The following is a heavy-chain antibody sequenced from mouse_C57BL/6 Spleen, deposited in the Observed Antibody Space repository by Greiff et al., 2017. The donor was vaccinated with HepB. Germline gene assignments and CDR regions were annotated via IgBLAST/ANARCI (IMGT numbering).Heavy chain of an antibody. CDR2: INPSNGGT. CDR3: ARTLFYYGNYDYAMDY. V-gene: IGHV1-53*01. Sequence: QVQLQQPGTELVKPGASVKLSCKASGYTFTSYWMHWVKQRPGQGLEWIGNINPSNGGTNYNEKFKSKATLTVDKSSSTAYMQLSSLTSEDSAVYYCARTLFYYGNYDYAMDYWGQGTSVTVSS. D-gene: IGHD2-1*01. J-gene: IGHJ4*01. CDR1: GYTFTSYW.